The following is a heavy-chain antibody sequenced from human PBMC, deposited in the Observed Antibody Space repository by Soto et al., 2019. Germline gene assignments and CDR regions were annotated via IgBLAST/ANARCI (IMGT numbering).Heavy chain of an antibody. D-gene: IGHD2-2*01. V-gene: IGHV1-2*04. Sequence: QVQLVQSGAEVKKPGASVKVSCKASGYTFTGYYMHWVRQAPGQGLEWMGWINPNSGGTNYAQKFQGWVTMTRDTSISTAYMELSRPRSDDTAVYYCAREGEGVCSSTSCLNNWFDPWGQGTLVTVSS. CDR3: AREGEGVCSSTSCLNNWFDP. J-gene: IGHJ5*02. CDR2: INPNSGGT. CDR1: GYTFTGYY.